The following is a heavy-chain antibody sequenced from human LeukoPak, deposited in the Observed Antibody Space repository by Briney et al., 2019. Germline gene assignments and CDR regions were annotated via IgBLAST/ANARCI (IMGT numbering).Heavy chain of an antibody. CDR3: VKGGSYSDYYFDY. CDR2: ISGSGGAT. V-gene: IGHV3-23*01. Sequence: QPGGPLRLSCAASGFTFSSYALSWLRQAPGKGLEWVSNISGSGGATYYADSVKGLFTITRDYSKYPLYLQMTSLRAEDTAVYYCVKGGSYSDYYFDYWGQGTLVTVSS. D-gene: IGHD5-12*01. J-gene: IGHJ4*02. CDR1: GFTFSSYA.